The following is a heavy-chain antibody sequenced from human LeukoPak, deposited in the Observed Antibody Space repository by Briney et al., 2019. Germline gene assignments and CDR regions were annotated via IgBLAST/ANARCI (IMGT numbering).Heavy chain of an antibody. CDR1: GYTFTSYG. V-gene: IGHV1-18*01. CDR2: ISAYNGNT. D-gene: IGHD3-22*01. J-gene: IGHJ3*02. CDR3: MSDFYDSSGLDAFDI. Sequence: ASVKVSCKASGYTFTSYGISWVRQGPGPRLEWIGLISAYNGNTNYAQKLQGRVTMTTDTSTSTAYMELRSLRSDDTAVYYCMSDFYDSSGLDAFDIWGQGTMVTVSS.